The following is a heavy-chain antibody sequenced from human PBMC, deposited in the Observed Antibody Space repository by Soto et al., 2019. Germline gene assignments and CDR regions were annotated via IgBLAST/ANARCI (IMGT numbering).Heavy chain of an antibody. V-gene: IGHV3-74*01. CDR2: IKTDGSST. CDR1: GFTFSSYW. J-gene: IGHJ5*02. Sequence: GGSLRLSCAASGFTFSSYWMHWVRQAPGKGLVWVSRIKTDGSSTNYADSVKGRFTISRDNARNTLYLQMNSLRPEDTAVYYCTREKFDPWGQGTLVTVSS. CDR3: TREKFDP.